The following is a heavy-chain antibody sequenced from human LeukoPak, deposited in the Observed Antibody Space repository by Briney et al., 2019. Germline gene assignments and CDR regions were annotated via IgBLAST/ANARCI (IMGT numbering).Heavy chain of an antibody. CDR2: ISAYNGNT. J-gene: IGHJ4*02. D-gene: IGHD6-13*01. CDR1: GYTFTSYG. CDR3: ARAPTIAAAGTVLPVI. Sequence: GASVKVSCKASGYTFTSYGISWVRQAPGQGLEWMGWISAYNGNTNYAQKLQGRVTMTTDTSTSTAYMELRSLRSDDTAVYYCARAPTIAAAGTVLPVIWGQGTLVTVSS. V-gene: IGHV1-18*01.